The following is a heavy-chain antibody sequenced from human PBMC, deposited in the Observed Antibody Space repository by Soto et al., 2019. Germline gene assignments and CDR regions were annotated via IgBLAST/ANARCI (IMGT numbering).Heavy chain of an antibody. CDR2: IYYSGST. CDR1: GGSVSSGSYY. D-gene: IGHD1-7*01. Sequence: QVQLQESGPGLVKPSETLSLTCTVSGGSVSSGSYYWSWIRQPPGKGLEWIGYIYYSGSTNYNPSLKSRVTISVDTSKNQFSLKLSSVTAADTAVYYCARDDTWNYGSWFDPWGQGTLVTVSS. CDR3: ARDDTWNYGSWFDP. V-gene: IGHV4-61*01. J-gene: IGHJ5*02.